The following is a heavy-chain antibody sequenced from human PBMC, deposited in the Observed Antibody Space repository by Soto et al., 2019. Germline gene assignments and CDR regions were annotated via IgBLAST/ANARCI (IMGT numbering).Heavy chain of an antibody. CDR3: ARLPATQLWFKAGGDVLGMDV. Sequence: QVQLVQSGAEVKKPGSSVKVSCKASGGTFSSYAISWVRQAPGQGLEWMGGIIPIFGTANYAQKFQGRVTITADESTSTAYMELSSLRSEDTAVYYCARLPATQLWFKAGGDVLGMDVWGQGTTVTVSS. D-gene: IGHD5-18*01. V-gene: IGHV1-69*01. CDR2: IIPIFGTA. CDR1: GGTFSSYA. J-gene: IGHJ6*02.